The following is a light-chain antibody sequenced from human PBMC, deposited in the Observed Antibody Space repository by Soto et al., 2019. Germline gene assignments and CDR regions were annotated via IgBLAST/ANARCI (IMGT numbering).Light chain of an antibody. CDR1: QRISSW. J-gene: IGKJ4*01. V-gene: IGKV1-5*01. CDR3: QQVNSYPLT. Sequence: DIQMTQSPSTLSASVGDRVTITCRASQRISSWLAWYQQKPGKAPKLLIYAAYTLQSGVQSRFSGFGSGAKFTLTIRGLQPEDFATYYCQQVNSYPLTFGGGTKVDIK. CDR2: AAY.